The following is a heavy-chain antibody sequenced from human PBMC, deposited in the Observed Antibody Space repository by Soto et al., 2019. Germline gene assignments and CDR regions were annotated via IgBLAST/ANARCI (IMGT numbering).Heavy chain of an antibody. CDR3: AREGSGGMDV. J-gene: IGHJ6*02. Sequence: LRLSCAASGFTFSSYAMHWVRQAPGKGLEWVAVISYDGSNKYYADSVKGRFTISRDNSKNTLYLRMNSLRAEDTAVYYCAREGSGGMDVWGQGTTVTVSS. D-gene: IGHD3-10*01. CDR1: GFTFSSYA. CDR2: ISYDGSNK. V-gene: IGHV3-30-3*01.